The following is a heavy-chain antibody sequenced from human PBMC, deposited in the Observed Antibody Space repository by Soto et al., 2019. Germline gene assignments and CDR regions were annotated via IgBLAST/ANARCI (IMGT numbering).Heavy chain of an antibody. Sequence: SETLSLTCAVYGGSFSGYYWSWIRQPPGKGLEWIGEINHSGSTNYNPSLKSRVTISVDTSKNQFSLKLSSVTAADTAVYYCARGDLWFGEKDNWFDPWGQGTLVTLSS. V-gene: IGHV4-34*01. CDR3: ARGDLWFGEKDNWFDP. CDR1: GGSFSGYY. D-gene: IGHD3-10*01. CDR2: INHSGST. J-gene: IGHJ5*02.